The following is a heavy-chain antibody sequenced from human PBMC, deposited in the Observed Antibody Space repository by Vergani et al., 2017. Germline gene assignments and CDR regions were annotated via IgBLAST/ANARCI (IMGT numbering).Heavy chain of an antibody. Sequence: QVQLVESGGGVVQPGRSLRLSCAASGFTFSSYAMHWVRQAPGKGLEWVAVISYDGSNKYYADSVKGRFTISRDNSKNTLYLQMNSLRAEDTAVYYGARATPFYGDYRYYYGMDVWGQGTTVTVSS. J-gene: IGHJ6*02. CDR3: ARATPFYGDYRYYYGMDV. CDR1: GFTFSSYA. D-gene: IGHD4-17*01. CDR2: ISYDGSNK. V-gene: IGHV3-30*01.